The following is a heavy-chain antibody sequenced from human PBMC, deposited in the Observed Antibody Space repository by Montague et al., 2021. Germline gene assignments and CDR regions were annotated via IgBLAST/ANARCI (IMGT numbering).Heavy chain of an antibody. CDR1: GGSISSASYY. D-gene: IGHD2-15*01. J-gene: IGHJ5*02. CDR3: ARSLYCRGGNCYSGFDP. CDR2: IYYNGTT. Sequence: ETLSLTCTVSGGSISSASYYWGWIRQPPGKGLEFIGVIYYNGTTYHNPSLKSRVTVSMDTSKNQFSLKLSSVTAADTAVYYCARSLYCRGGNCYSGFDPWGQGTLVTASS. V-gene: IGHV4-39*01.